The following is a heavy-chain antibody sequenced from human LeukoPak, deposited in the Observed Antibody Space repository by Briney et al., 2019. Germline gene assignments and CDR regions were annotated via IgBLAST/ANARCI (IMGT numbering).Heavy chain of an antibody. D-gene: IGHD6-19*01. Sequence: GGSLRLSCAASGFTFSGYNMNWVRQAPGKGLEWVSYISLSGSTKYYADSVKGRFTISRDNAKNSLYLQMNSLRAEDTAVYYCARDLYSSGWSDAFDIWGQGTMVTVSS. V-gene: IGHV3-48*01. CDR3: ARDLYSSGWSDAFDI. J-gene: IGHJ3*02. CDR2: ISLSGSTK. CDR1: GFTFSGYN.